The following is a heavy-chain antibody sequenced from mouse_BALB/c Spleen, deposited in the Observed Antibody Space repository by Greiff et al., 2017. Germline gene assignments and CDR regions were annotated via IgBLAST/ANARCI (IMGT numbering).Heavy chain of an antibody. CDR1: GYTFTSYD. D-gene: IGHD2-1*01. J-gene: IGHJ1*01. V-gene: IGHV1S56*01. CDR3: ARDDGKGYFDV. CDR2: IYPGDGST. Sequence: QVQLQQPGAELVRPGASVKLSCKASGYTFTSYDINWVKQRPGQGLEWIGWIYPGDGSTKYNEKFKGKATLTADKSSSTAYMQLSSLTSENSAVYFCARDDGKGYFDVWGAGTTVTVSS.